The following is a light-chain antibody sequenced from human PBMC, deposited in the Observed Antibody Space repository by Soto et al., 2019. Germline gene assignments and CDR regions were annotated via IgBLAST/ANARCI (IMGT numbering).Light chain of an antibody. V-gene: IGKV3-11*01. CDR1: QGVYIY. CDR2: DAS. CDR3: QQRVNWPLT. J-gene: IGKJ1*01. Sequence: EIVLTQSPATLSLSPGERATLSCRTSQGVYIYLAWYQQKPGQAPRLLMYDASNRATGIPARFSGSGSGTDFTLTIPSLEPADFAVYYCQQRVNWPLTFGQGTKVEIK.